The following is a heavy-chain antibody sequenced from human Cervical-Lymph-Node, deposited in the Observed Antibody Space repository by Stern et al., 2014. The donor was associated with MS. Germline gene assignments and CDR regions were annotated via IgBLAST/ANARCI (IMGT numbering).Heavy chain of an antibody. CDR1: GGTFSSYA. J-gene: IGHJ1*01. CDR2: IIPIFGTA. V-gene: IGHV1-69*01. D-gene: IGHD4-17*01. Sequence: VQLVESGAEVKKPGSSVKVSCKASGGTFSSYAISWVRQAPGQGLEWMGGIIPIFGTANYAQKFQGRVTITADESTSTAYMELSSLRSEDTAVYYCARIMLDDYGDPEYFQHWGQGTLVTVSS. CDR3: ARIMLDDYGDPEYFQH.